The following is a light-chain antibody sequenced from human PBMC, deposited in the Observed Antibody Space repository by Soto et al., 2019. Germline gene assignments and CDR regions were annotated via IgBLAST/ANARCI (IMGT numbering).Light chain of an antibody. CDR3: CSYTTSGTYV. J-gene: IGLJ1*01. CDR1: SSDLGNYNR. Sequence: QPVLTQPPSVSGSPGQSVAISCTGTSSDLGNYNRVSWYQQPPGTAPKLIIYEVTNRPSGVPDRFSGSKSGDTASLTISGLQAEDEADYFCCSYTTSGTYVFGTGTKLTVL. CDR2: EVT. V-gene: IGLV2-18*02.